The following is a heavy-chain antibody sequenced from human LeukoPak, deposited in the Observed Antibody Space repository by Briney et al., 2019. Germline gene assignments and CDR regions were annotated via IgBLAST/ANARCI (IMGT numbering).Heavy chain of an antibody. CDR3: AKDLTYGDGRWEFVP. V-gene: IGHV3-23*01. CDR1: GFSASGYA. D-gene: IGHD4-17*01. J-gene: IGHJ5*02. Sequence: PGGSLRLSCVASGFSASGYAMRWVRQAPGKWPEWVSGVLSSGATYYSDSVKGRFTISRDTSKNTLYLQMNSLRCEDTAIYSCAKDLTYGDGRWEFVPWGQGTLVTVSS. CDR2: VLSSGAT.